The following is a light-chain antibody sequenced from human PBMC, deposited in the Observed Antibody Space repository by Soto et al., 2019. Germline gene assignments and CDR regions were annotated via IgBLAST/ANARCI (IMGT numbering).Light chain of an antibody. V-gene: IGLV2-14*01. CDR2: EVS. CDR3: SSYTGSSTVV. CDR1: SSDVGDYDY. J-gene: IGLJ2*01. Sequence: QSALTQPASVSGSPGQSITISCTGTSSDVGDYDYVSWYQQHPGKAPKLMIYEVSNRPSGVSNRFSGSKSGSTASLTISGLQAEDEADYYCSSYTGSSTVVFGGGTKHTV.